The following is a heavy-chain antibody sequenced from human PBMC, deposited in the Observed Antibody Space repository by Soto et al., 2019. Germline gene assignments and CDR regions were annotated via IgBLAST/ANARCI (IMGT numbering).Heavy chain of an antibody. V-gene: IGHV4-59*01. CDR3: ARESGLAARQGGHDAFDI. CDR2: IYYSGST. Sequence: SETLSLTCTVSGGSISSYYWSWIRQPPGKGLEWIGYIYYSGSTNYNPSLKSRVTISVDTSKNQFSLKLSSVTAADTAVYYCARESGLAARQGGHDAFDIWGQGTMVTVSS. D-gene: IGHD6-6*01. CDR1: GGSISSYY. J-gene: IGHJ3*02.